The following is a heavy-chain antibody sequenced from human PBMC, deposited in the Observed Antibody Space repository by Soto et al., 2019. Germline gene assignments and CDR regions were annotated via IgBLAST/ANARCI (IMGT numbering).Heavy chain of an antibody. D-gene: IGHD3-9*01. V-gene: IGHV3-21*01. J-gene: IGHJ4*02. CDR2: ISGSSSYM. CDR1: GFTFSTYS. Sequence: GGSLRLSCAASGFTFSTYSMNWVRQAPGKGLEWVSSISGSSSYMYYADSVKGRFTISRDNARSSLYLQMNSLRAEDTAVYYCAKVNVLRYFDWSIGPFDYWGQGTLVTVSS. CDR3: AKVNVLRYFDWSIGPFDY.